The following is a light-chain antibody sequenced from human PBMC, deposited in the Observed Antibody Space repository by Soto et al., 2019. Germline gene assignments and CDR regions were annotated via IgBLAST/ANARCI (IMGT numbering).Light chain of an antibody. J-gene: IGKJ1*01. CDR2: DTS. CDR3: QEYGNSRT. V-gene: IGKV3-20*01. CDR1: QSLTRTY. Sequence: EVVLTKSPGTLSLSPGARATLSCRASQSLTRTYLAWYQQKPGQAPRLLIYDTSSRATGIPDRFSGSGSGTDFALSISRLEPDDFAVYYCQEYGNSRTFGQGTKVEIK.